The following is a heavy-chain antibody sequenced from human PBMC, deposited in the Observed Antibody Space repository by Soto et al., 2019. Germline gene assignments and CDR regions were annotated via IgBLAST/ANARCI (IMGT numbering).Heavy chain of an antibody. V-gene: IGHV5-51*01. D-gene: IGHD2-15*01. CDR1: GYSFTSYW. CDR2: IYPGDSDT. CDR3: ARLDCSGGSCYLDAFDI. Sequence: GESLKISCKGSGYSFTSYWIGWVRQMPGKGLEWMGIIYPGDSDTRYSPSFQGQVTISADKSISTAYLQWSSLKASDTAMYYCARLDCSGGSCYLDAFDIWGQGTMVTVSS. J-gene: IGHJ3*02.